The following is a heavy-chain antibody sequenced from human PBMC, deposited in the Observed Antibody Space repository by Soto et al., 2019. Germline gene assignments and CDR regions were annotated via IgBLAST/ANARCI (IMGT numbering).Heavy chain of an antibody. D-gene: IGHD3-10*01. CDR3: ASSYGSGSGVFGY. CDR2: INYSGSV. CDR1: GASFSGNY. V-gene: IGHV4-34*01. Sequence: PSETLSLTCAVNGASFSGNYWSWIRQTPGKGLEWIGQINYSGSVTYNPSLESRSTISGDTSKNHFSLKVTSVTAADTAVYYCASSYGSGSGVFGYWGQGIQVTVSS. J-gene: IGHJ4*02.